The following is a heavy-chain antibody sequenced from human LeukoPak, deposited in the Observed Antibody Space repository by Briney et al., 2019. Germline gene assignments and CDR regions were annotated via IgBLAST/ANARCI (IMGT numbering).Heavy chain of an antibody. D-gene: IGHD3-10*01. CDR2: IYYSGST. CDR3: ARQVRGAYYYGSGTFYFVY. CDR1: GGSISSSIYY. J-gene: IGHJ4*02. V-gene: IGHV4-39*01. Sequence: SETLSLTCSVSGGSISSSIYYWGWIRQPPGKQLEWIGSIYYSGSTYYNPSLKSRVTISVDTSRNQFSLKLRSVTATDTAVYYCARQVRGAYYYGSGTFYFVYWGQGTLVTVSS.